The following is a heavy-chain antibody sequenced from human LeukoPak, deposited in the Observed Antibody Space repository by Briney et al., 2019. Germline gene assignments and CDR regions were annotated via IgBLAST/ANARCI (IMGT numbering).Heavy chain of an antibody. J-gene: IGHJ1*01. CDR3: ATVEGYCTSTSCYRAYFQH. Sequence: SETLSLTCTVSGGSISNYYWNWIRQPPGKGLEWIGYIYYSGSTYYNPSLKSRVTISVDTSKNQFSLKLSSVTAADTAVYYCATVEGYCTSTSCYRAYFQHWGQGTLVTVSS. CDR1: GGSISNYY. D-gene: IGHD2-2*02. CDR2: IYYSGST. V-gene: IGHV4-59*01.